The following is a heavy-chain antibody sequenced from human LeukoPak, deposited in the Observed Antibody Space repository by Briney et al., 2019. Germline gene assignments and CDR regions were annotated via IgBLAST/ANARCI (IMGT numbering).Heavy chain of an antibody. V-gene: IGHV1-69*04. Sequence: SVKVSCKASGGTFSSYAISWVRQAPGQGLEWMGRIIPILGIANYAQKFQGRVTITADKSTSTAYMELSSLRSEDTAVYYCARVDRELLSWFDPWGQGTLVTVSS. J-gene: IGHJ5*02. D-gene: IGHD1-26*01. CDR2: IIPILGIA. CDR3: ARVDRELLSWFDP. CDR1: GGTFSSYA.